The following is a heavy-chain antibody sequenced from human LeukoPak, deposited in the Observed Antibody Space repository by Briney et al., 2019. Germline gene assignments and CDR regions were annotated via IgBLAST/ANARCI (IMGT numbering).Heavy chain of an antibody. J-gene: IGHJ4*02. D-gene: IGHD1-1*01. Sequence: GGSLRLSCAASGFTFSSYEMNWVRQAPGKGLEWVSYISSSGSNILYADSVKGRFSISRDNAKNSLFLQMNSLRAGDTAVYYCAREKASTTGTTDYDYWGQGTLVTVSS. V-gene: IGHV3-48*03. CDR2: ISSSGSNI. CDR3: AREKASTTGTTDYDY. CDR1: GFTFSSYE.